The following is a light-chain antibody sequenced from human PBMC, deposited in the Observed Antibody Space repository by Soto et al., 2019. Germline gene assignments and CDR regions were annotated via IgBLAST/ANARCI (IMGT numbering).Light chain of an antibody. Sequence: MVLIQSRSTLSLSPGERATLSCRASQSVSGSHLAWYQQKPGQPPRLLIYGASSRATDIPDRFSGSGSGTDFALTISRLESEDFAVYYSQQYAISVWTFGQGTKVDI. J-gene: IGKJ1*01. CDR1: QSVSGSH. CDR3: QQYAISVWT. V-gene: IGKV3-20*01. CDR2: GAS.